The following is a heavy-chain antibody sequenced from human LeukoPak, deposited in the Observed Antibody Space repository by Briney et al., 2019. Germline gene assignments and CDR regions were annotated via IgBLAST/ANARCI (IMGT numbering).Heavy chain of an antibody. Sequence: DPGRSLRLSCAASGFTFSSYAMHWVRQAPGKGLEWVAVISYDGSNKYYADSVKGRFTISRDNSKNTPYLPMNSLRAEDTAVYYCARDKVEEGWFDPWGQGTLVTVSS. CDR1: GFTFSSYA. CDR3: ARDKVEEGWFDP. V-gene: IGHV3-30*01. D-gene: IGHD2-15*01. CDR2: ISYDGSNK. J-gene: IGHJ5*02.